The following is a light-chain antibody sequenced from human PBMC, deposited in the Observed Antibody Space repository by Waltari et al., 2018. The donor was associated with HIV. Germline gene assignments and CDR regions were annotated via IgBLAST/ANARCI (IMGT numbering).Light chain of an antibody. V-gene: IGLV1-51*01. CDR2: DNH. J-gene: IGLJ2*01. CDR1: SSNIVHNY. Sequence: QSVLTQPPSVSAAPGQKITISCFGSSSNIVHNYVSWYQQLPGTAPKLLIYDNHKRPSGIPDRFSGSKSGTSATLGITGLQTGDEADYYCGTWDSSLSAGVFGGGTKVTVL. CDR3: GTWDSSLSAGV.